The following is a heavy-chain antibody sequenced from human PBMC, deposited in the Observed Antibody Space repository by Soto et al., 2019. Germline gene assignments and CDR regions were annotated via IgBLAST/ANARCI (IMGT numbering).Heavy chain of an antibody. D-gene: IGHD2-2*01. Sequence: GGSLRLSCAASGFTFSSYAMHWVRQAPGKGLEWVAVISDDGSNKYYADSVKGRFTISRDNSKNTRYLQMNSLGAEDTAVYYCARDAGYCSSTSCSDGMDVWGQGTTVTVSS. V-gene: IGHV3-30-3*01. CDR3: ARDAGYCSSTSCSDGMDV. J-gene: IGHJ6*02. CDR1: GFTFSSYA. CDR2: ISDDGSNK.